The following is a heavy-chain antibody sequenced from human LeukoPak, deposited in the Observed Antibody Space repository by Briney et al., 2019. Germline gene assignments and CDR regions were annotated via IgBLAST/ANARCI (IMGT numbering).Heavy chain of an antibody. CDR3: ARDGEMPTIYFDY. CDR2: IKQDGSET. J-gene: IGHJ4*02. V-gene: IGHV3-7*01. CDR1: GFTFSSHW. D-gene: IGHD5-24*01. Sequence: PGGSLRLSCAVPGFTFSSHWMSWVRQAPGKGLEWVANIKQDGSETYYVDSVKGRFTISRDNAKNSLFLQMNSLRANDTAVYYCARDGEMPTIYFDYWGQGTLVTVSS.